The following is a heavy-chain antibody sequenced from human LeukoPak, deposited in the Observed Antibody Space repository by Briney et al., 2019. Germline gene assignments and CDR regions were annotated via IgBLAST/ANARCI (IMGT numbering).Heavy chain of an antibody. CDR2: ISAYNGNT. D-gene: IGHD6-19*01. Sequence: ASVKVSCKASGYTFTSCGISWVRQAPGQGLEWMGWISAYNGNTNYAQKLQGRVTMTTDTSTSTAYMELRSLRSDDTAVYYCARDLRTIAVAGYNWFDPWGQGTLVTVSS. CDR1: GYTFTSCG. CDR3: ARDLRTIAVAGYNWFDP. V-gene: IGHV1-18*04. J-gene: IGHJ5*02.